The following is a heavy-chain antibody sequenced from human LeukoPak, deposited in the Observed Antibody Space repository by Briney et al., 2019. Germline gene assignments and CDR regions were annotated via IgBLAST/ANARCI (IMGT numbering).Heavy chain of an antibody. D-gene: IGHD5-12*01. CDR2: ISSSGSTI. CDR1: GFTFSDYY. V-gene: IGHV3-11*01. Sequence: PGGSLRLSCAASGFTFSDYYRSWIPQAPGKGLEWVSYISSSGSTIYYADSVKGRFTISRDNAKNSLYLQMNSLRAEDTAVYYCARSRWLGRAFDIWGQGTMVTVSS. CDR3: ARSRWLGRAFDI. J-gene: IGHJ3*02.